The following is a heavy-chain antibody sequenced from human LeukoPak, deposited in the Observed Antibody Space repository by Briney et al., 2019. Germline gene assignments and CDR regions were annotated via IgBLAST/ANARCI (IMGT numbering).Heavy chain of an antibody. CDR1: GFTFSSYS. D-gene: IGHD3-3*01. CDR2: ISTSSTSI. Sequence: GGSLRLSCAASGFTFSSYSVSWVRQAPGKGLDWVSYISTSSTSIYYADSVKGRFTISRDNAKNSLYLQLNSLRAEDTAVYYCARTRSGFYFDYWSQGTLVTVSS. CDR3: ARTRSGFYFDY. J-gene: IGHJ4*02. V-gene: IGHV3-48*01.